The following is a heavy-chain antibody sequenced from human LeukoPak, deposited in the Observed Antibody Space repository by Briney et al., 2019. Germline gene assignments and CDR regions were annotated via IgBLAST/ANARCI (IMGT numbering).Heavy chain of an antibody. V-gene: IGHV3-7*01. CDR1: GFTFSSYW. J-gene: IGHJ2*01. CDR2: IKQDGSEK. Sequence: PGGSLRLSCAASGFTFSSYWMNWVRQAPGKGREWVANIKQDGSEKNYVDFVKGRFTISRDNAKNSLDLQMNRLRAEDTAMYYCARARGDGYQWYFDLWGRGTLVTVSS. CDR3: ARARGDGYQWYFDL. D-gene: IGHD5-24*01.